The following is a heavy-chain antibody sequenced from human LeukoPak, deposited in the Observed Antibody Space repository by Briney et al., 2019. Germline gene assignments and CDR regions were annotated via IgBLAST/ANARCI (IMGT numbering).Heavy chain of an antibody. D-gene: IGHD4-17*01. V-gene: IGHV4-4*07. CDR3: ARGLPSYGDYVDYYFYMDV. CDR1: GDSISGFY. CDR2: ISTSGST. J-gene: IGHJ6*03. Sequence: PSETLSLTCTVSGDSISGFYRSWIRQPAGKGLQWIWRISTSGSTNYNPSLKSRVTMSVDRSTNEFSLTVRSVTAADTALYYCARGLPSYGDYVDYYFYMDVWGKGTTVTVSS.